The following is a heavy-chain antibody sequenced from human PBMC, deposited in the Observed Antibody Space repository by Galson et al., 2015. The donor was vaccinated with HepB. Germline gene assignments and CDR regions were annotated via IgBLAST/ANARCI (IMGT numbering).Heavy chain of an antibody. J-gene: IGHJ3*02. CDR3: ARHRWTRLYCSGGSCREGAFDI. V-gene: IGHV5-10-1*01. CDR2: IDPSDSYT. CDR1: GYSFTSYW. D-gene: IGHD2-15*01. Sequence: QSGAEVKKPGESLRISCKGSGYSFTSYWISWVRQMPGKGLEWMGRIDPSDSYTNYSPSFQGHVTISADKSISTAYLQWSSLKASDTAMYYCARHRWTRLYCSGGSCREGAFDIWGQGTMVTVSS.